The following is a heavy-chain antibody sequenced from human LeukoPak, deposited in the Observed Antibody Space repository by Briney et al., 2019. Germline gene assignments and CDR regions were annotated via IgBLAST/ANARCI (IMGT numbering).Heavy chain of an antibody. V-gene: IGHV3-53*01. CDR2: IVTDGSA. J-gene: IGHJ4*02. CDR1: GFIVSTTF. CDR3: ARGRPQPSVYDY. D-gene: IGHD1-1*01. Sequence: GGSLRLSCAASGFIVSTTFLTWVRQAPGQGLGWGSVIVTDGSAFYADSVKGRFTISRDSSKNTLYLQMNSLRAEDTAVYYCARGRPQPSVYDYWGQGTLVTVSS.